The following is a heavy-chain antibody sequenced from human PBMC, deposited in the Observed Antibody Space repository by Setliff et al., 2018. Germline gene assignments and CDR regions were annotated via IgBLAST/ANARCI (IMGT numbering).Heavy chain of an antibody. V-gene: IGHV4-39*01. CDR1: GGSIAGSTYY. CDR2: IYYSGNT. Sequence: SETLSLTCNVSGGSIAGSTYYWGWIRQPPGKGLEWIGRIYYSGNTYYNSSLRSRVTIPVDTSKNQFSLKLSSVTAADTAVYYCARTGTYRYFDYWGQGTLVTVSS. J-gene: IGHJ4*02. D-gene: IGHD1-1*01. CDR3: ARTGTYRYFDY.